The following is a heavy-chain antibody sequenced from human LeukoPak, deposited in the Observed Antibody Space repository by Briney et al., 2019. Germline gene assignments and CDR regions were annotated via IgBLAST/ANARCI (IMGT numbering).Heavy chain of an antibody. V-gene: IGHV4-59*08. J-gene: IGHJ5*02. CDR1: GGSISNFY. D-gene: IGHD6-19*01. CDR2: IFYSGSA. CDR3: ARGNGWYYP. Sequence: SDTLSLTCTVSGGSISNFYWSWIRQPPGKGLEWIGYIFYSGSANYNPSLKSRVTISVDTSKNQFSLRLTSVTAADTAVYYCARGNGWYYPWGQGTLVTVSS.